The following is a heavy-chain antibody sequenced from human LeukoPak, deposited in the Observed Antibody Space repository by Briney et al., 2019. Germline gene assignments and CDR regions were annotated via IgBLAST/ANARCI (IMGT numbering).Heavy chain of an antibody. Sequence: SETLSLTCTVSGGSISSYYWSWIRQPPGKGLEWIGYIYYSGSTNYNPSLKSRVTISVDTSKNQFSLKLSSVTAADTAVYYCARAPMVRGPLYYYYYGMDVWGQGTTVTVSS. V-gene: IGHV4-59*01. D-gene: IGHD3-10*01. CDR1: GGSISSYY. J-gene: IGHJ6*02. CDR2: IYYSGST. CDR3: ARAPMVRGPLYYYYYGMDV.